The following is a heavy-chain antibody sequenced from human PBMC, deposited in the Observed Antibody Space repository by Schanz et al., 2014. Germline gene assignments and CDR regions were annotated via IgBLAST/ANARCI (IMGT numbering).Heavy chain of an antibody. D-gene: IGHD3-10*02. CDR3: AGRAMLFGDNYFDP. Sequence: EVQVVESGGGLVQPGGSLRLSCTASGFNSDDYAMHWVRQAPGKGLEWVSNIPWNGAAIGYAGSVRGRFTISRDSAKKTLYLQMSSLRDEDTAVYYCAGRAMLFGDNYFDPWGQGTLVSVSS. V-gene: IGHV3-9*02. CDR2: IPWNGAAI. J-gene: IGHJ5*02. CDR1: GFNSDDYA.